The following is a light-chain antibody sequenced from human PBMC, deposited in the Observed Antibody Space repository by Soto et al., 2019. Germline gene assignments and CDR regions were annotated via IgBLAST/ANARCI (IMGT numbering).Light chain of an antibody. V-gene: IGKV3D-20*02. CDR3: QQRSDWPST. Sequence: EIVLTQSPGTLSLSPGERATLSCRASQSVSSNYLAWYQQKPGQAPRLLIYVASNRAAGIPARFSGSGSGTDFTLTITSLEPEDFAVYYCQQRSDWPSTFGGGTKVEIK. J-gene: IGKJ4*01. CDR2: VAS. CDR1: QSVSSNY.